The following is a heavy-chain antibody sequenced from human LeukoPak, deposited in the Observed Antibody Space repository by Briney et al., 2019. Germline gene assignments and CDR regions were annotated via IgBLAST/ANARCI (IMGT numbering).Heavy chain of an antibody. V-gene: IGHV3-30*18. CDR2: ISYDGSNK. D-gene: IGHD2-2*01. CDR3: AKEGWGCSSTSCYESWFDP. CDR1: GFTFSSYG. Sequence: GGSLRLSCAASGFTFSSYGMHWVRQAPGKGLERVAVISYDGSNKYYADSVKGRFTISRDNSKNTLYLQMNSLRAEDTAVYYCAKEGWGCSSTSCYESWFDPWGQGTLVTVSS. J-gene: IGHJ5*02.